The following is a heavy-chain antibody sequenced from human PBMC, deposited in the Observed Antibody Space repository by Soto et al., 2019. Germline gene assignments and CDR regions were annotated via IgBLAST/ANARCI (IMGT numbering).Heavy chain of an antibody. CDR2: ISGSVSTT. CDR3: ANFQFMAYHEVGV. V-gene: IGHV3-23*01. CDR1: VFTLINSA. D-gene: IGHD1-26*01. Sequence: PGGSLRLSCSASVFTLINSAISWVLQAPGKGLEWVSGISGSVSTTYYADSVKGRFTISRDNSKNTVFLQMKSLRAEDTAKYYWANFQFMAYHEVGVWGKGTTVTV. J-gene: IGHJ6*03.